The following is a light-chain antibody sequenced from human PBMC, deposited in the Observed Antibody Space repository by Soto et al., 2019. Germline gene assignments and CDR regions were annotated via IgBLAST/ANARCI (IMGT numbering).Light chain of an antibody. CDR2: DAS. J-gene: IGKJ5*01. CDR3: QKYDNWPFT. V-gene: IGKV3-15*01. CDR1: QSIRSH. Sequence: ICMTQSTATLAVSPWATATLSFRVSQSIRSHFAWYQLKPRQAPRLLMYDASTSATGIPARFSGSGSGTEFTLTISSLQSEDFAVYYCQKYDNWPFTFGQGTRLEIK.